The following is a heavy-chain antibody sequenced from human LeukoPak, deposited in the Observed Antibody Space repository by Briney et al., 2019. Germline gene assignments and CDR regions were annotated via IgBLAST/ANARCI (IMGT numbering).Heavy chain of an antibody. Sequence: GGSLRLSCAASGFTVSSNEMSWVRQAPGKGLEWVSSISGGSTYYADSRKGRFTISRDNSKNTLYLQMNSLRAEDTAVYYCARRSQYSSSWDWFDPWGQGTLVTVSS. CDR1: GFTVSSNE. CDR2: ISGGST. V-gene: IGHV3-38-3*01. CDR3: ARRSQYSSSWDWFDP. J-gene: IGHJ5*02. D-gene: IGHD6-13*01.